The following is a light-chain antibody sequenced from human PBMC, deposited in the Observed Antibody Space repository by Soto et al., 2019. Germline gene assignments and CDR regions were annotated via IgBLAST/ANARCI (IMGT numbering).Light chain of an antibody. CDR2: DAS. Sequence: EMVLTQSPGTLSLSPGERATLSCRASQSVSIYLAWYQQKPGQPPRLLIYDASNRATAIPARFSGSGSGTDFTLTISSLEPEDFAVYYCQQRSTWPLTFGGGTKVDIK. V-gene: IGKV3-11*01. CDR3: QQRSTWPLT. J-gene: IGKJ4*01. CDR1: QSVSIY.